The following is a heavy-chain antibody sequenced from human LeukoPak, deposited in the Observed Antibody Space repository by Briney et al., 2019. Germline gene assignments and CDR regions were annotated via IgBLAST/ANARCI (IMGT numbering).Heavy chain of an antibody. J-gene: IGHJ4*02. CDR2: IKPNSGGT. CDR3: AREEGSGLAYLDY. D-gene: IGHD6-25*01. Sequence: ASVKVSCKASGYTFTGYYMHWVRQAPGQGLEWMGWIKPNSGGTDYAQKFQGWVTMTRDTSISTAYMELSRLRSDDAAVYYCAREEGSGLAYLDYWGQGTLVTVSS. CDR1: GYTFTGYY. V-gene: IGHV1-2*04.